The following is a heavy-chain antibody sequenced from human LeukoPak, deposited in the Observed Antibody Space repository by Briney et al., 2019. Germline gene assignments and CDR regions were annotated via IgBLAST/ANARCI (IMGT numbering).Heavy chain of an antibody. J-gene: IGHJ4*02. V-gene: IGHV3-21*04. D-gene: IGHD5-18*01. Sequence: GGSLRLSCAASGFTFSSYSMNWVRQAPGKGLEWVSSISSSSSYIYYADSVKGRFTISRDNSKNTLYLQMNSLRAEDTAVYYCAKGEFQLWNFDYWGQGTLVTVSS. CDR1: GFTFSSYS. CDR3: AKGEFQLWNFDY. CDR2: ISSSSSYI.